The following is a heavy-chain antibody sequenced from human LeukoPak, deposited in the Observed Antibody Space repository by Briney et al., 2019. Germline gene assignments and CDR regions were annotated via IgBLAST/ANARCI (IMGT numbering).Heavy chain of an antibody. D-gene: IGHD6-13*01. Sequence: SETLSLTCTVSGGSISSYYWSWIRQAPGKGLEWIGYSDYNGITKYNPSLKSRGTTSVDTSKNQFSLKLRSVTAADTAVYYCAGDRTIAADGTVYFYGMHVCGQGTTVTVSS. CDR2: SDYNGIT. V-gene: IGHV4-59*01. CDR1: GGSISSYY. J-gene: IGHJ6*02. CDR3: AGDRTIAADGTVYFYGMHV.